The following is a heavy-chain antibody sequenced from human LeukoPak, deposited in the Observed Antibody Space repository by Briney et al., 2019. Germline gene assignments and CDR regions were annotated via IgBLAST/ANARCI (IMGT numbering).Heavy chain of an antibody. D-gene: IGHD6-13*01. J-gene: IGHJ5*02. CDR3: ARVKVGSSWYGYRGWFDP. CDR1: GGSISSHY. Sequence: SETQSLTCTVSGGSISSHYWSWIRQPPGKGLEWIGYIYYSGSTNYNPSLKSRVTISVDTSKNQFSLKLSSVTAADTAVYYCARVKVGSSWYGYRGWFDPWGQGTLVTVSS. V-gene: IGHV4-59*11. CDR2: IYYSGST.